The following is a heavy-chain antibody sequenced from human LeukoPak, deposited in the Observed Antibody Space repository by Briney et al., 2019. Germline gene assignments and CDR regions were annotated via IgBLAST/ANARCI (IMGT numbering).Heavy chain of an antibody. CDR3: ARPSYCVADNCGYWLDP. CDR1: GYTFTKYL. CDR2: INPQGDIT. V-gene: IGHV1-46*01. D-gene: IGHD2-21*01. Sequence: ASVKVSCKTSGYTFTKYLIHWVRQAPGQGLEWLGTINPQGDITNYAQRFQGRITLTEDTSTSTVYMELSSLTSEDTAVYYCARPSYCVADNCGYWLDPWGPGTLVTVSS. J-gene: IGHJ5*02.